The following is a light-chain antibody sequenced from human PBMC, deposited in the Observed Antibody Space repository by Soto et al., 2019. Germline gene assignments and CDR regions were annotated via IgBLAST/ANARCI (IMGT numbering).Light chain of an antibody. J-gene: IGKJ2*01. CDR1: QSVSSK. CDR2: GAS. V-gene: IGKV3-15*01. Sequence: EIAMTQSPVTLSVSPGERDTLSCRASQSVSSKLAWYQQKPGQAPRLLIYGASTRATGIPARFSGSGSGTEFTLSISSLQSEDVAVYYCQQYNNWPQTFGQGTKLEIK. CDR3: QQYNNWPQT.